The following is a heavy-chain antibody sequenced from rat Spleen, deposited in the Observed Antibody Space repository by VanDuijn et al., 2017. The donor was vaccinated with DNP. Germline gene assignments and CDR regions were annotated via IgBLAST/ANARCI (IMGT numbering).Heavy chain of an antibody. D-gene: IGHD1-2*01. V-gene: IGHV5-20*01. Sequence: EVRLVESGGGLVQPGRSMRLSCAASGFTFSDYFMAWVRQTPRKGLEWVASISYDGSDTYYRDSVKGRFTISRNIARSTLYLQMDSLRSEDTATYYCATGSSYGFANWGQGTLVTVSS. CDR3: ATGSSYGFAN. CDR1: GFTFSDYF. CDR2: ISYDGSDT. J-gene: IGHJ3*01.